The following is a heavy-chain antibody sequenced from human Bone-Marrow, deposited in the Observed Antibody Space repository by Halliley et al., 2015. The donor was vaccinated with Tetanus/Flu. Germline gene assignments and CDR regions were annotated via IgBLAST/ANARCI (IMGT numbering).Heavy chain of an antibody. J-gene: IGHJ6*02. CDR3: ARSEAPGRTYYGMDV. Sequence: QVQLVQSGAEVKKPGASVKVSCKASGDTFSGYYIYWVRQAPGQGLEWMGWINANSGGTNYAQKFQGWVTMTRDTSMNTAYMELNRLRSDDTAVYSCARSEAPGRTYYGMDVWGQGTTVTVSS. CDR2: INANSGGT. V-gene: IGHV1-2*04. CDR1: GDTFSGYY.